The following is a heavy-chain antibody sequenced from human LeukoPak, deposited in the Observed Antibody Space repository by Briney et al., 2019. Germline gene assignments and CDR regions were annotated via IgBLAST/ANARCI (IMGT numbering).Heavy chain of an antibody. CDR1: GFTFSSYG. CDR3: ASNPYGDSVPGD. D-gene: IGHD4-17*01. J-gene: IGHJ4*02. Sequence: GGSLRLSCAASGFTFSSYGMHWARQAPGKGLEWVAVISYDGSNKYYADSVKGQLTISRDNSKNTLYLKMNSLRAEDTAVSYCASNPYGDSVPGDWGQGTLVTVSS. CDR2: ISYDGSNK. V-gene: IGHV3-30*03.